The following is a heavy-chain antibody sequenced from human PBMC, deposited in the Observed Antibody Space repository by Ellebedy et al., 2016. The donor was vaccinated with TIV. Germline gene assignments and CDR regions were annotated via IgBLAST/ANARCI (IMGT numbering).Heavy chain of an antibody. CDR3: VRNGYSSGWAQCL. J-gene: IGHJ4*02. Sequence: SETLSLXCNVSGYSISSGYYWGWIRQPPGKGLEWIGSKHHSFGSYYNPSLKSRVTISEDTSKNQFSLRLSSVTAADTAVYYCVRNGYSSGWAQCLWGQGTLVTVSS. D-gene: IGHD6-19*01. V-gene: IGHV4-38-2*02. CDR1: GYSISSGYY. CDR2: KHHSFGS.